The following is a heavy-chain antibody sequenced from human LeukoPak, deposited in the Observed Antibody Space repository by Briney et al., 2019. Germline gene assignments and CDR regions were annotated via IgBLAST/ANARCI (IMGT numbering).Heavy chain of an antibody. V-gene: IGHV1-18*01. CDR2: ISAYNGNT. J-gene: IGHJ4*02. D-gene: IGHD2-15*01. CDR1: GYTFTSYG. Sequence: ATVKVSCKASGYTFTSYGISWVRQAPGQGLEWMGWISAYNGNTNYAQKLQGRVTMTTDTSTSTAYMELRSLRSDDTAVYYCAREGVEYCSGGSCYSDYWGQGTLVTVSS. CDR3: AREGVEYCSGGSCYSDY.